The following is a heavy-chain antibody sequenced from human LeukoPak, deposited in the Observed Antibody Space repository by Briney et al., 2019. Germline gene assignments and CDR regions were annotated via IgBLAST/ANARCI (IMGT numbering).Heavy chain of an antibody. J-gene: IGHJ3*02. V-gene: IGHV3-20*01. Sequence: PGGSLRLSCAASGFTFSSYAMSWVRQAPGKGLEWVSGINWNGGSTGYADSVKGRFTISRDNAKNSLYLQMNSLRAEDTALYHCARVYYDSSGYSPDAFDIWGQGTMVTVSS. CDR3: ARVYYDSSGYSPDAFDI. CDR2: INWNGGST. CDR1: GFTFSSYA. D-gene: IGHD3-22*01.